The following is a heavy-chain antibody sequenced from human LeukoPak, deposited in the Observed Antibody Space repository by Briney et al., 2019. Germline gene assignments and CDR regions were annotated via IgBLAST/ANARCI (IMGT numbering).Heavy chain of an antibody. CDR3: AKDSFLATMLNSYYFDY. V-gene: IGHV3-23*01. CDR2: ISGSGGST. D-gene: IGHD5-12*01. CDR1: GFTFSSYA. J-gene: IGHJ4*02. Sequence: HPGGSLRLSCAASGFTFSSYAMSWVRQAPGKGLEWVSAISGSGGSTYYADSVKGRFTISRDNSKNTLYLQMNSLRAEDTAVYYCAKDSFLATMLNSYYFDYWGQGTLVTVSS.